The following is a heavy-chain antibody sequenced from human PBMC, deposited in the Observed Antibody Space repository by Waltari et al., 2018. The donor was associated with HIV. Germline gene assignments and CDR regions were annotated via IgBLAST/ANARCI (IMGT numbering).Heavy chain of an antibody. J-gene: IGHJ6*02. Sequence: QVQLHESGPGLVKPSQTLSLTCPVSGGTHLSGLYRWSSIRQSAGKGLEWIGRLFTSGRTNYNPSLESRVFISVDRSKNQLSLKLTSVTAADTAVYFCARDYGDYGMDVWGQGTTVTVSS. CDR1: GGTHLSGLYR. CDR2: LFTSGRT. CDR3: ARDYGDYGMDV. D-gene: IGHD3-10*01. V-gene: IGHV4-61*02.